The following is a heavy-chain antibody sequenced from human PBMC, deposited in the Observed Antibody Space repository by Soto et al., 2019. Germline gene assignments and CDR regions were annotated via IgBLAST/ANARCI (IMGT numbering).Heavy chain of an antibody. V-gene: IGHV1-69*13. CDR2: IIPIFGTA. D-gene: IGHD5-12*01. J-gene: IGHJ6*02. Sequence: GASVKVSRKASGGTFSSYAISWVRQAPGQGLERMGGIIPIFGTANYAQKFQGRVTITADESTSTAYMELSSLRSEDTAVYYCARPGSGYDHSRNYSYSGMDAWGQGNTVTVSS. CDR1: GGTFSSYA. CDR3: ARPGSGYDHSRNYSYSGMDA.